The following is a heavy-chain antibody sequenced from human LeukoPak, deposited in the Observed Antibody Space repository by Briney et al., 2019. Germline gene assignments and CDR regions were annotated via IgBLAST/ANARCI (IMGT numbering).Heavy chain of an antibody. CDR1: GYSFTSYW. D-gene: IGHD5-24*01. Sequence: GESLKISCKGSGYSFTSYWIGWVRQMPGKGLEWMGIIYPGDSDTRYSPSFQGQVTISADKSISTAYLQWSSLKASDTAMYYCARHTEMAKIPYYFDYWGQGTLVTVSS. CDR2: IYPGDSDT. V-gene: IGHV5-51*01. CDR3: ARHTEMAKIPYYFDY. J-gene: IGHJ4*02.